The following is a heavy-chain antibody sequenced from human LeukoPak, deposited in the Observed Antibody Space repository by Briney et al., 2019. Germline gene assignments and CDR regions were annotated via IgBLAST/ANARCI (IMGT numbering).Heavy chain of an antibody. D-gene: IGHD4-17*01. V-gene: IGHV1-18*01. CDR3: ARVGRYGDHGNNWFDP. CDR2: ISAYNGNT. Sequence: ASVKVSCTASGYTFTSYGISWVRQAPGQGLEWMGWISAYNGNTNYAQKLQGRVTMTTDTSTSTAYMELRSLRSDDTAVYYCARVGRYGDHGNNWFDPWGQGTLVTVSS. J-gene: IGHJ5*02. CDR1: GYTFTSYG.